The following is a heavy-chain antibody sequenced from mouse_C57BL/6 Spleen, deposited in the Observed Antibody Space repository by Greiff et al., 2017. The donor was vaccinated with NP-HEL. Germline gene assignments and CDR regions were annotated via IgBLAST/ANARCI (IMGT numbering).Heavy chain of an antibody. V-gene: IGHV1-82*01. CDR3: ARGTGVDY. CDR1: GYAFSSSW. J-gene: IGHJ2*01. D-gene: IGHD4-1*01. CDR2: IYPGDGDT. Sequence: VKVVESGPELVKPGASVKISCKASGYAFSSSWMNWVKQRPGKGLEWIGRIYPGDGDTNYNGKFKGKATLTADKSSSTAYMQLSSLTSEDSAVYFCARGTGVDYWGQGTTLTVSS.